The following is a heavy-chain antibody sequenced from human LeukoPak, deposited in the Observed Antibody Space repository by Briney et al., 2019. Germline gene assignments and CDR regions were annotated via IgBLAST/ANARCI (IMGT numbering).Heavy chain of an antibody. CDR2: INHSGST. V-gene: IGHV4-34*01. CDR1: GGSFSGYY. D-gene: IGHD6-19*01. J-gene: IGHJ4*02. CDR3: ARGPLLYSSGPYDY. Sequence: SETLSLTCAVYGGSFSGYYWSWIRQPPGKGLEWIGEINHSGSTNYNPSLKSRVTISVDTSKNQFSLKLSSVTAVDTAVYYCARGPLLYSSGPYDYWGQGTLVTVSS.